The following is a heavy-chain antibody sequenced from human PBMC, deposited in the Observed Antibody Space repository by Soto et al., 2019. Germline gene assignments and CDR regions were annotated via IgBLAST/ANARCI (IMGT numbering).Heavy chain of an antibody. J-gene: IGHJ4*02. CDR3: AKDQYSGGWELPVDY. Sequence: QVQLVESGGGVVQPGRSLRLSCAASGFTFSSYGMHWVRQAPGKGLEWVAVISYDGSNKYYADSVKRRFTISRDNSKNTLYLQMNSLRAEDTAVYYCAKDQYSGGWELPVDYWGQGTLVTVSS. CDR2: ISYDGSNK. V-gene: IGHV3-30*18. D-gene: IGHD1-26*01. CDR1: GFTFSSYG.